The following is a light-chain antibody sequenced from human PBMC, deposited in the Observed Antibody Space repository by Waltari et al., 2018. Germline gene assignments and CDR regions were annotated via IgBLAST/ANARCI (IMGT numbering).Light chain of an antibody. J-gene: IGLJ2*01. CDR3: QSYDNSLSAVV. V-gene: IGLV1-40*01. CDR2: GNT. CDR1: TPKIGAGSD. Sequence: QSVFTPPPSVSGAPGQRVTLSCRGATPKIGAGSDVHWYQQVPGTAPKFLIYGNTNRPSGVPDRFSGSKSGTSASLAITGLQAEDEAHYYCQSYDNSLSAVVFGGGTQLTVL.